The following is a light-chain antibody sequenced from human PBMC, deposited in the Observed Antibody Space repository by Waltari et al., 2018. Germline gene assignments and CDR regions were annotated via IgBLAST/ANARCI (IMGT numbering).Light chain of an antibody. CDR2: EDN. Sequence: SYELTQPPSVSVSPGQTARITRSGDALPKKSAYWYQQKSGQAPVLVIYEDNRRPSRIPERFSGSTSGTMATLTISGAQVEDEADYFCYSTDTSANHVFGGGTKLTVL. CDR1: ALPKKS. CDR3: YSTDTSANHV. J-gene: IGLJ2*01. V-gene: IGLV3-10*01.